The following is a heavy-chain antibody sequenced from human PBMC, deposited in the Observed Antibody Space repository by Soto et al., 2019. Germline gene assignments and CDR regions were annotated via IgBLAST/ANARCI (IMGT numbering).Heavy chain of an antibody. CDR3: ASLGGGVVPAARLGDGMDV. CDR1: GFTFSSYS. Sequence: GGSLRLSCAASGFTFSSYSMNWVRQAPGKGLEWVSSISSSSSYIYYADSVRGRFTISRDNAKNSLYLQMNSLRAEDTAVYYCASLGGGVVPAARLGDGMDVWGQGTTVTVSS. V-gene: IGHV3-21*01. CDR2: ISSSSSYI. D-gene: IGHD2-2*01. J-gene: IGHJ6*02.